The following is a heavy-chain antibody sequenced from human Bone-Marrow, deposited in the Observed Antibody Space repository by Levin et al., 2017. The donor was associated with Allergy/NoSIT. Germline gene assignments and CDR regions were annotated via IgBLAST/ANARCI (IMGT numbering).Heavy chain of an antibody. D-gene: IGHD3-3*01. V-gene: IGHV4-4*07. CDR3: AREGNFWSGYVRESYYFDY. J-gene: IGHJ4*02. CDR1: GGSISSYY. Sequence: SETLSLTCTVSGGSISSYYWSWIRQPAGKGLEWIGRIYTSGSTNYNPSLKSRVTMSVDTSKNQFSLKLSSVTAADTAVYYCAREGNFWSGYVRESYYFDYWGQGTLVTVSS. CDR2: IYTSGST.